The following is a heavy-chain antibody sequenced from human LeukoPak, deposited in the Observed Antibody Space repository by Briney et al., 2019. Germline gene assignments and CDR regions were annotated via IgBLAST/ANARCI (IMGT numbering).Heavy chain of an antibody. D-gene: IGHD2-21*01. V-gene: IGHV4-59*01. CDR1: GDSISPYY. CDR3: ARTRSGLWWSMGA. J-gene: IGHJ4*02. CDR2: IYYSGDT. Sequence: SETLSLTCTVSGDSISPYYWSWIRHPPGKGLEWIGYIYYSGDTNYNPSLKSRVTMSVDTSKNQFSLKLSSVTAADTAVYYCARTRSGLWWSMGAWGQGTLVTVSS.